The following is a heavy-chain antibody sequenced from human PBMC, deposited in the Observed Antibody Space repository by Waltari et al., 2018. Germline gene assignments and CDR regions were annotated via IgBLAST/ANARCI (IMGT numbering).Heavy chain of an antibody. CDR2: ISNSDDTT. J-gene: IGHJ6*02. V-gene: IGHV3-23*01. CDR3: AKELERKPYYYYGWDV. Sequence: EMHLLESGGSLAQPGESLRLSCAASGFTFSDHAMAWVRQAPGKGLEWVSTISNSDDTTYYAESVKGRFTISRDNSKSTLFLQMNSLRADDTAIYYCAKELERKPYYYYGWDVWGQGTTVTVSS. CDR1: GFTFSDHA. D-gene: IGHD1-1*01.